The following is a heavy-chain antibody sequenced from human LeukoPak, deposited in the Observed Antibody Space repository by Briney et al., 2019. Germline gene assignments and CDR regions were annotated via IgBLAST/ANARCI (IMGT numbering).Heavy chain of an antibody. V-gene: IGHV4-34*01. Sequence: SGTLSLTCAVYGGSFSGYYWSWIRQPPGKGLEWIGEINHSGSTNYNPSLKSRVTISVDTSKNQFSLKLSSVTAADTAVYFCARLLGSVTTYYYGMDVWGQGTTVTVSS. CDR3: ARLLGSVTTYYYGMDV. D-gene: IGHD4-17*01. CDR1: GGSFSGYY. J-gene: IGHJ6*02. CDR2: INHSGST.